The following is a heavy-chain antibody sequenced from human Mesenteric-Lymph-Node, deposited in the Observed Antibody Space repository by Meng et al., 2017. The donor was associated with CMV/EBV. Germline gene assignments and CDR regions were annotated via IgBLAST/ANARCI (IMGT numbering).Heavy chain of an antibody. CDR1: GFTFMCAG. J-gene: IGHJ5*01. V-gene: IGHV3-30*18. CDR2: ISYDGSNK. D-gene: IGHD6-13*01. Sequence: SGFTFMCAGMRWVRQAPGKGLEWVAVISYDGSNKYYADSVKGRFTISRDNSKNTLYLQMNSLRAEDTAVYYCAKVPFTGYSSSWYDSWGQGTLVTVSS. CDR3: AKVPFTGYSSSWYDS.